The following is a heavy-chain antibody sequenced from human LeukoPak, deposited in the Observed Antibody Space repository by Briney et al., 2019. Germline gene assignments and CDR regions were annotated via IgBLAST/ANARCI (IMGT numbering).Heavy chain of an antibody. CDR3: ARGGYHHGFDI. V-gene: IGHV3-74*01. Sequence: GGSLRLSCAASEFTFSNYWMHWVRQAPGGGLVWVSRIDNDGRDTIYADSVKGRFTISRDNGKNTLYLQMNSLRAEDTAVYYCARGGYHHGFDIWGQGTLVTVSS. J-gene: IGHJ3*02. D-gene: IGHD1-14*01. CDR2: IDNDGRDT. CDR1: EFTFSNYW.